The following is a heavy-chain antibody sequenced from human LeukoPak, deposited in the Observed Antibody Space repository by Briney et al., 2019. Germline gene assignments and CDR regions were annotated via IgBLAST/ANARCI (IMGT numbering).Heavy chain of an antibody. CDR3: AKDGGWTFDN. CDR1: GFTFSSYA. D-gene: IGHD6-19*01. V-gene: IGHV3-30-3*01. CDR2: ISYDGSNK. Sequence: GGSLRLSCAASGFTFSSYAMHWVRQAPGKGLEWVAVISYDGSNKYYADSVKGRFTFSRDNSKNTVYLEMNSLRPEDTAVYYCAKDGGWTFDNWGQGTLVTVSS. J-gene: IGHJ4*02.